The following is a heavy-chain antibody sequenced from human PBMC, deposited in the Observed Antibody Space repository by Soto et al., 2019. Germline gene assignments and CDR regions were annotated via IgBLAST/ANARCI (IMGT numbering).Heavy chain of an antibody. CDR1: GFTFSGYY. V-gene: IGHV3-11*05. D-gene: IGHD1-1*01. CDR3: VRETAYYFDY. Sequence: QVQLVESGGGLVKPGGSLRLSCAASGFTFSGYYMSWIRQAPGKGVECISYISSSGDRTKYADSVKGRFTISRDNAKKSLYLQMNSLRAEDTAVYYCVRETAYYFDYWGQGTLVTVSS. CDR2: ISSSGDRT. J-gene: IGHJ4*02.